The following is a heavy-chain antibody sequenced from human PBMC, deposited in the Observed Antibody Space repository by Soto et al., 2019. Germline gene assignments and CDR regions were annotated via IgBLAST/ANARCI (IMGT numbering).Heavy chain of an antibody. J-gene: IGHJ6*02. V-gene: IGHV3-74*01. D-gene: IGHD3-10*01. CDR3: ARAYYYGSGSPAYYYGMDV. Sequence: EVQLVESGGGLVQPGGSLRLSCAASGFTFSSYWMHWVCQAPGKGLVWVSRINSDGSSTSYADSVKGRFTISRDNAKNTLYLQMNSLRAEDTAVYYCARAYYYGSGSPAYYYGMDVWGQGTTVTVSS. CDR1: GFTFSSYW. CDR2: INSDGSST.